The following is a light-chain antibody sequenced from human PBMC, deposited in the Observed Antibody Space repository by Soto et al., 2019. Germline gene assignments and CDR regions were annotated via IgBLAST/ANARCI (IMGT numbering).Light chain of an antibody. CDR2: DVS. CDR1: SSDVGGSNF. CDR3: TSYRSDNTVV. V-gene: IGLV2-14*01. J-gene: IGLJ1*01. Sequence: QSVLTQPASVSGSLGQSITISCTGSSSDVGGSNFVCWYQQYPGKAPKLMIYDVSYRPSGVSDRFSGSKSGNTASLTISGLQAEDEADFYCTSYRSDNTVVFGTGTKLTVL.